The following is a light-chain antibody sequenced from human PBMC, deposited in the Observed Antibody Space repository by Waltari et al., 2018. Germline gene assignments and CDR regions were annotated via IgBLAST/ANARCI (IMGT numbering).Light chain of an antibody. V-gene: IGKV1-12*01. Sequence: QMTQSPLSVSASIGDIVAIPCRARQVIASWLAWYQQHPGKAPRLLVYAASNLQSGVPSRFSGSGSGTNFTLTINSLQPEDFATYYCQLAQRFPFFGPGTKVDVK. CDR3: QLAQRFPF. CDR1: QVIASW. CDR2: AAS. J-gene: IGKJ3*01.